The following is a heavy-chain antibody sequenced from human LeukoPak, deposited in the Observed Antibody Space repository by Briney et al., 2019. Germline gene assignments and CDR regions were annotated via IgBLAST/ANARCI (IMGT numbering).Heavy chain of an antibody. CDR3: AREPLYSSSHLDY. D-gene: IGHD6-13*01. CDR1: GFTFSSYA. CDR2: IYSIGST. J-gene: IGHJ4*02. Sequence: GGSLRLSCAASGFTFSSYATSWVRQAPGKGLEWVSVIYSIGSTYYADSVKGRFTISRDNSKNTLYLQMNSLRAEDTAVYYCAREPLYSSSHLDYWGQGTLVTVSS. V-gene: IGHV3-66*01.